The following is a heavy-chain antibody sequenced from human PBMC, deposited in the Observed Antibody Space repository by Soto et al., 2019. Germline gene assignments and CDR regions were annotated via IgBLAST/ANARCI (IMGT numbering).Heavy chain of an antibody. V-gene: IGHV1-69*01. Sequence: QVQLVQSGAEVKQPGSSVKVSCKTSGRTFSTYAIYWVRQAPRQGLEWMGAIIPLFGTADYAQKFQGRVTITADESTSTAYMELSSLRSEDTAVYYCARPKGSYSSGYYYFDYWGQGTLVTVSS. D-gene: IGHD6-19*01. J-gene: IGHJ4*02. CDR2: IIPLFGTA. CDR1: GRTFSTYA. CDR3: ARPKGSYSSGYYYFDY.